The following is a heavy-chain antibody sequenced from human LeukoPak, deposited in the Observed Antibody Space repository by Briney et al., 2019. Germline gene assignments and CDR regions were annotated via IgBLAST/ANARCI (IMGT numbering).Heavy chain of an antibody. D-gene: IGHD4-11*01. CDR2: IYNSGST. Sequence: SQTLSLTCIVSGGSISRGSYYWNWIRQPAGKGLEWMGRIYNSGSTNYNPSLKSRVTISTDMSKNQFSLRLSSVTAADTAVYYCARLGGNNYNPLVLDYWGQGTLVTVSS. J-gene: IGHJ4*02. V-gene: IGHV4-61*02. CDR3: ARLGGNNYNPLVLDY. CDR1: GGSISRGSYY.